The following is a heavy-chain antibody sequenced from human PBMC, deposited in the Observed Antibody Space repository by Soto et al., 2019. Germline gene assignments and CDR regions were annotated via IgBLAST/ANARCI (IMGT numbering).Heavy chain of an antibody. Sequence: QVQLQESGPGLVKPSQTLSLTCTVSGTSISSGDYYWSWVRQPPGKGLERIGYIYYNGSTYYNPSLQSRFIMSVDSSKTHFSLKLTSLTAADPAAYYCATVDPWPYRQLDFSGQGPLVTVSS. CDR3: ATVDPWPYRQLDF. D-gene: IGHD1-1*01. CDR2: IYYNGST. V-gene: IGHV4-30-4*01. J-gene: IGHJ4*02. CDR1: GTSISSGDYY.